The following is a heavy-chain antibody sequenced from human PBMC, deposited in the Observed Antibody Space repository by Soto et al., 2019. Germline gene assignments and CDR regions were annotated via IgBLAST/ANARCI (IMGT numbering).Heavy chain of an antibody. V-gene: IGHV4-31*03. CDR3: ARARGTEQQLVPDPRYYFDY. CDR2: IYYSGST. D-gene: IGHD6-13*01. CDR1: GGSISSGGYY. J-gene: IGHJ4*02. Sequence: SETLSLTCTVSGGSISSGGYYWSWIRQHPGKGLEWIGYIYYSGSTYYNPSLKSRVTISVDTSKNQFSLKLSSVTAADTAVYYCARARGTEQQLVPDPRYYFDYWGQGTLVTVSS.